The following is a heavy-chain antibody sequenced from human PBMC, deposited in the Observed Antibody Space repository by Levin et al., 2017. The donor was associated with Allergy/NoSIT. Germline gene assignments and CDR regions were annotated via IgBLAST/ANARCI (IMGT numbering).Heavy chain of an antibody. J-gene: IGHJ5*02. V-gene: IGHV1-18*01. CDR3: ARGIHCSGGSCYPGANWFDP. CDR1: GYTFTSYG. D-gene: IGHD2-15*01. CDR2: ISAYNGNT. Sequence: ASVKVSCKASGYTFTSYGISWVRQAPGQGLEWMGWISAYNGNTNYAQKLQGRVTMTTDTSTSTAYMELRSLRSDDTAVYYCARGIHCSGGSCYPGANWFDPWGQGTLVTVSS.